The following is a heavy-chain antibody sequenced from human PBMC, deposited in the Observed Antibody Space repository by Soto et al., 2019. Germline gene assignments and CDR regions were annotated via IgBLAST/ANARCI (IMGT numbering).Heavy chain of an antibody. CDR3: AHRVSSTDRAFDV. CDR2: IYWNDDK. CDR1: GFSFSTSAVG. Sequence: QITLKESGPTLVKPTQTLTLTCSFSGFSFSTSAVGVDWIRQPPGKALEWLARIYWNDDKQYRPSLKNRVTISKDTSKNQVVLTITNVDPADTATYFCAHRVSSTDRAFDVWDQGTMVTVSS. J-gene: IGHJ3*01. V-gene: IGHV2-5*01. D-gene: IGHD3-16*02.